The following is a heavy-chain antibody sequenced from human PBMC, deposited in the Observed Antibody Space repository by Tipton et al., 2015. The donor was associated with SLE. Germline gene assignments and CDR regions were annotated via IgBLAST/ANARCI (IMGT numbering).Heavy chain of an antibody. CDR1: GGSISCGGYY. D-gene: IGHD5-18*01. Sequence: TLSLTCTVSGGSISCGGYYWSWIRQHPGKGLEWSGYLYYSGNTHYNSSLKSRLTISVDTSKNQFSLKLTSVTPADTAVYYCTHSTDYYYMDVWGKGTTVTVSS. CDR3: THSTDYYYMDV. J-gene: IGHJ6*03. CDR2: LYYSGNT. V-gene: IGHV4-31*03.